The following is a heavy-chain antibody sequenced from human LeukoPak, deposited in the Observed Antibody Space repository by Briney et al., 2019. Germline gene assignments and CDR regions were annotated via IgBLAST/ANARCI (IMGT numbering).Heavy chain of an antibody. V-gene: IGHV6-1*01. Sequence: SQTLSLTCAISGDSVSNNNAAWNWFRQSPSRGLEWLGRTYYRSKWYNDYAVSVQSRITINPDASKNQFSLKLHSGTPEDTAVYFCVIEGGYGVFDQWGQGTLVTVSS. CDR2: TYYRSKWYN. CDR3: VIEGGYGVFDQ. D-gene: IGHD5-18*01. CDR1: GDSVSNNNAA. J-gene: IGHJ4*02.